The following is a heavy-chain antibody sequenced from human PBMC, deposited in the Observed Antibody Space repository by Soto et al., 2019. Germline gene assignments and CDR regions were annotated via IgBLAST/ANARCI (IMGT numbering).Heavy chain of an antibody. Sequence: GSGPTLVNPTQTLMLTCTFSVFSLTTKGVGVGWIRQPPGKALEWLALIFWDDDKRYSSSLKSRLTITKDTSKNQVVLIMTNMDPVDTATYYCAHRKVDDATPYYFYGMDVWGQGTTVTVSS. J-gene: IGHJ6*02. CDR3: AHRKVDDATPYYFYGMDV. V-gene: IGHV2-5*02. CDR1: VFSLTTKGVG. CDR2: IFWDDDK. D-gene: IGHD3-3*01.